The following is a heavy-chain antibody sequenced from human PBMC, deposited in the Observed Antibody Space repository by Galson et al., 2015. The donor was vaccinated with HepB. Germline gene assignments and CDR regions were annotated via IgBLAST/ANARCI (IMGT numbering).Heavy chain of an antibody. Sequence: SLRLSCAASGFTFSSYEMNWVRQAPGKGLEWVAYISNTGYSIYYADSVKGRFTISRDNAKNSLYLQMNSLRAEDTAVYYCAREGGYDPNDYWGQGILVTVSS. CDR1: GFTFSSYE. CDR3: AREGGYDPNDY. CDR2: ISNTGYSI. V-gene: IGHV3-48*03. J-gene: IGHJ4*02. D-gene: IGHD5-12*01.